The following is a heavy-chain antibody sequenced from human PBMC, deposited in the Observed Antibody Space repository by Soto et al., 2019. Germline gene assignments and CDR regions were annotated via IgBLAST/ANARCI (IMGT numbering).Heavy chain of an antibody. CDR2: INHSGST. D-gene: IGHD2-21*01. Sequence: SETLSLTCAVYGGSFSGYYWSWIRQPPGKGLEWIGEINHSGSTNYNPSLKSRVTISVDTSKNQFSVKLSSVTAEDTAVYYCARRIPFGYGMDVWGQGTTVTVSS. CDR3: ARRIPFGYGMDV. V-gene: IGHV4-34*01. CDR1: GGSFSGYY. J-gene: IGHJ6*02.